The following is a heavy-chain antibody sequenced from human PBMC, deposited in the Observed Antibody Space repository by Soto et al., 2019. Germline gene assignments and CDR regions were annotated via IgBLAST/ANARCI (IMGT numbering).Heavy chain of an antibody. J-gene: IGHJ4*02. CDR1: EFTFNTYA. V-gene: IGHV3-30-3*01. CDR3: ARGASDFWGAYPEIHFFDS. Sequence: GGSLRLSCAASEFTFNTYAMHWVRQAPGKGLEGVAVISHDEGTKYYGASMKGRFTISRDNSKNTLYLQMNSLRGDDTAVYYCARGASDFWGAYPEIHFFDSWGQGTLVTVSS. CDR2: ISHDEGTK. D-gene: IGHD3-3*01.